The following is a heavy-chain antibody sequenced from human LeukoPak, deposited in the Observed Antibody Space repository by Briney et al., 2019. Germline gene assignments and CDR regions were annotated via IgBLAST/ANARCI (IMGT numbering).Heavy chain of an antibody. D-gene: IGHD4-17*01. CDR1: GNTFSGYY. CDR3: ARDRTTVTTGYYGMDV. J-gene: IGHJ6*02. Sequence: GASVKVSCKASGNTFSGYYIHWVRQAPGQGLEWMGWINPNTGVTNYAQKFQGRVTLTRDTSIITAYMELTRLRSDDTAMYYCARDRTTVTTGYYGMDVWGQGTTLTVSS. CDR2: INPNTGVT. V-gene: IGHV1-2*02.